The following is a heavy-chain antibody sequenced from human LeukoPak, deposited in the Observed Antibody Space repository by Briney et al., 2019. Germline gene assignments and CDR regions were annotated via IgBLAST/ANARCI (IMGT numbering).Heavy chain of an antibody. D-gene: IGHD6-19*01. Sequence: NPSETLSLTCTVSGGSISSHVWWSWVRQPPGKGLEWIAEIYHSGGTNYNPSLKSRVTISVDASKNQFSLKLNSVTAADTAVYYCAGNSGWYTDYWGQGTLVTVSS. CDR2: IYHSGGT. J-gene: IGHJ4*02. CDR3: AGNSGWYTDY. CDR1: GGSISSHVW. V-gene: IGHV4-4*02.